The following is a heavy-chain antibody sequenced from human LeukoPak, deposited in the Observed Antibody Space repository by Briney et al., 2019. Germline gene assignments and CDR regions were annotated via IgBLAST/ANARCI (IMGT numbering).Heavy chain of an antibody. Sequence: GVSLRLSCAASGFSFSTYGMHWVRQAPGKGLEWVTFIQYDGSNKYYAESVKGRFTFSRDNSANTLYLQLNSLRVEDTAVYYCAKGSGWYLDYWGQGVLVTVSS. V-gene: IGHV3-30*02. J-gene: IGHJ4*02. D-gene: IGHD6-19*01. CDR1: GFSFSTYG. CDR3: AKGSGWYLDY. CDR2: IQYDGSNK.